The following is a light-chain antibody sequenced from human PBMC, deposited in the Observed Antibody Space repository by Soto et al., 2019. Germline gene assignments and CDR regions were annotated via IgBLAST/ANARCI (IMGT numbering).Light chain of an antibody. CDR1: SSNIGSNT. CDR3: AAWDASLNGVV. V-gene: IGLV1-44*01. CDR2: SNN. Sequence: QSVLTQPPSASGTPGQRVTIACCGSSSNIGSNTVNWYQQLPGTAPKLLIYSNNQRPSGVPDRFSGSKSGTSASLAISGLQSEDEADYYCAAWDASLNGVVFGGGTKLTLL. J-gene: IGLJ2*01.